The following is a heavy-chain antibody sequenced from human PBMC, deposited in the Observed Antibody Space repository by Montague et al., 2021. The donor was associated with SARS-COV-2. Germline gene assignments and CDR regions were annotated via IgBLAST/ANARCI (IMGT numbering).Heavy chain of an antibody. J-gene: IGHJ2*01. Sequence: CAISGDSVSSNTATWNWIRQSPSRGLEWLGRTCYRSKWYHDYAISLKSRITINPDTSKNQFSLKLRSVTAADTAVYYCARDNAAGGRVFWWYFDLWGRGTLVTVSS. D-gene: IGHD6-13*01. CDR1: GDSVSSNTAT. V-gene: IGHV6-1*01. CDR2: TCYRSKWYH. CDR3: ARDNAAGGRVFWWYFDL.